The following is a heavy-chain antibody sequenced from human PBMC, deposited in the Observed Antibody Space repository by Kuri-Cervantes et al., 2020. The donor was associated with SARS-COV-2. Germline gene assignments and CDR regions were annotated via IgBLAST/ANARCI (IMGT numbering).Heavy chain of an antibody. CDR1: GFTFSFDD. V-gene: IGHV3-13*01. CDR3: VRVGTAESWGAFDI. Sequence: GGSLRLSCAASGFTFSFDDMHWVRQATGKGLEWVSAIGPVGDTYYAGSVKGRFTISGENAKNSLNLQMNSLRAEDTAVYYCVRVGTAESWGAFDIWGQGTMVTVSS. CDR2: IGPVGDT. J-gene: IGHJ3*02. D-gene: IGHD2-2*01.